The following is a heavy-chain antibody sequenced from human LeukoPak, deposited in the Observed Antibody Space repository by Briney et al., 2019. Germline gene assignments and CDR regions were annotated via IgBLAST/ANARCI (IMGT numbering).Heavy chain of an antibody. V-gene: IGHV3-21*01. Sequence: GGSLRLSCAASGFTFSSYSMSWVRQAPGEGLEWVSSISSSSSYIYYAGSVKGRFTISRDNAKNSLYLQMNSLRVEDTAVYYCAREATVLTDYWGQGTLVTASS. D-gene: IGHD1-14*01. J-gene: IGHJ4*02. CDR3: AREATVLTDY. CDR2: ISSSSSYI. CDR1: GFTFSSYS.